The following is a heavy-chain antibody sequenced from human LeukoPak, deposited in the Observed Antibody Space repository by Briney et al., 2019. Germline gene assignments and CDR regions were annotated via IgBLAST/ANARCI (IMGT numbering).Heavy chain of an antibody. CDR2: IRYDGSNK. D-gene: IGHD2-15*01. V-gene: IGHV3-30*02. CDR3: ARDLASSWDAFDI. Sequence: GGSLRLSCAASGFTFSSYGMHWVRQAPGKGLEWVAFIRYDGSNKYYADSVKGRFTISRDNSKNTLYLQMNSLRAEDTAVYYCARDLASSWDAFDIWGQGTMVTVSS. J-gene: IGHJ3*02. CDR1: GFTFSSYG.